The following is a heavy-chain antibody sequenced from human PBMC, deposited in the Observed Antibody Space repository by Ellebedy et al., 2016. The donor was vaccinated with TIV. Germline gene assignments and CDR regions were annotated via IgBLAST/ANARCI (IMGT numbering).Heavy chain of an antibody. CDR1: GYTFTGYY. V-gene: IGHV1-2*04. CDR2: INPNSGGT. J-gene: IGHJ6*02. D-gene: IGHD1-1*01. CDR3: ARGLSTTGTLRDYYYYGMDV. Sequence: AASVKVSCKASGYTFTGYYMHWVRQAPGQGLEWMGWINPNSGGTNYAQKFQGWVTMTRDTSISTAYMELSRLRSDDTAVYYCARGLSTTGTLRDYYYYGMDVWGQGTTVTVSS.